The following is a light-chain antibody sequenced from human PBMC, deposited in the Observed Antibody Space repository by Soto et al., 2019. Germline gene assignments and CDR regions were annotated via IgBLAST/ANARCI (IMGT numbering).Light chain of an antibody. Sequence: IQMRQSPSTLSASVVYRVTITFLASQSISSWLAWYQQKPGKAPKLLIYDASSLESGVPSRFSGSGSGTEFTLTISSLQPDDFATYYCQHYNSYSEAFGQGTKV. CDR1: QSISSW. CDR2: DAS. CDR3: QHYNSYSEA. J-gene: IGKJ1*01. V-gene: IGKV1-5*01.